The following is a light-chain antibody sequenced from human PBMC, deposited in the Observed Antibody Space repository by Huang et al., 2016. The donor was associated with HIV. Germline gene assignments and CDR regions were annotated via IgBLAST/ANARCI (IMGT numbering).Light chain of an antibody. V-gene: IGKV3-11*01. J-gene: IGKJ2*01. CDR2: AAS. Sequence: EVVLTQSPATLSLSPGERATLSCRASQGVSSSFAWYQQKPGQAPRLLIYAASVRATGIPARFSGSASWTDFTLTISSLEPEDFAVYYCQQRRNWPPYTFGQGTKLEIK. CDR1: QGVSSS. CDR3: QQRRNWPPYT.